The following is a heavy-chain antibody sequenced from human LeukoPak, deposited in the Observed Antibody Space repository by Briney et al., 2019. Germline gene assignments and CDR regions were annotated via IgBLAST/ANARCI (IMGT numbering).Heavy chain of an antibody. V-gene: IGHV4-59*01. D-gene: IGHD3-10*01. CDR1: GGSISSYY. CDR2: IYYNGST. Sequence: SETLSLTCTVSGGSISSYYWSWIRQPPGKGLEWIGYIYYNGSTNYNPSLKSRVTISVDTSKNQFSLKLSSVTAADTAVYYCARAEYYGSGSYSGYMDVWGKGTTVTISS. CDR3: ARAEYYGSGSYSGYMDV. J-gene: IGHJ6*03.